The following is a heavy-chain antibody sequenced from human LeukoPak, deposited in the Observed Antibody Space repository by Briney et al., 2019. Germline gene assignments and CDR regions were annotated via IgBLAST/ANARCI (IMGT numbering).Heavy chain of an antibody. CDR1: GFTFSDYN. CDR3: ARESIVGATVLFDY. J-gene: IGHJ4*02. D-gene: IGHD1-26*01. CDR2: ISRSGSTK. V-gene: IGHV3-11*04. Sequence: GGSLRLSCAASGFTFSDYNMRWIRQAPGKGLEWVSSISRSGSTKYYADSVKGRFTISRDNAKNSLFLQMNGLRAEDTAVYYCARESIVGATVLFDYWGQGTLVTVSS.